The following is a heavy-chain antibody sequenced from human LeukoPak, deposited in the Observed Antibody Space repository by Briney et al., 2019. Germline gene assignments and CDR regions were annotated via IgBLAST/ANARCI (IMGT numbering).Heavy chain of an antibody. CDR2: IYYSGST. CDR1: GGSISTYY. J-gene: IGHJ4*02. V-gene: IGHV4-59*01. CDR3: ARGVVYYDFWSGSPYFDY. D-gene: IGHD3-3*01. Sequence: PSETLSLTCTISGGSISTYYWSWIRQPPGKGLEWIGYIYYSGSTNYNPSLKSRVTISVDTSKNQFSLKLSSVTAADTAVYYCARGVVYYDFWSGSPYFDYWGQGTLVTVSS.